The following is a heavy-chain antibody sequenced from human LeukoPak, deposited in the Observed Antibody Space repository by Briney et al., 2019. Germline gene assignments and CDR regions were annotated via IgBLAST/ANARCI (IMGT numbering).Heavy chain of an antibody. J-gene: IGHJ4*02. V-gene: IGHV3-23*01. Sequence: GGSLRLSCAASGFTFSSYAMSGVRQAPGKGLEWVSAISGSGGSTYYADSVKGRFTISRDNSKNTLYLQMNSLRAEDTAVYYCAKGPLPEIVLVPAAPDYWGQGTLVTVSS. D-gene: IGHD2-2*01. CDR1: GFTFSSYA. CDR2: ISGSGGST. CDR3: AKGPLPEIVLVPAAPDY.